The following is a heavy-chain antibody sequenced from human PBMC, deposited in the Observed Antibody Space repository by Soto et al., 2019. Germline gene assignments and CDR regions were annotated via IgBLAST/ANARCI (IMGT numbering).Heavy chain of an antibody. Sequence: ASVAVSCTASGYTFTVYYMHCVRQATGQGLEWMGWINPNSGGTNYAQKFQGWVTMTRDTSISTAYMELSRLRSDDTAVYYCARRHPYYYGSGRPWFDYWGQGTLVTVSS. CDR1: GYTFTVYY. CDR3: ARRHPYYYGSGRPWFDY. CDR2: INPNSGGT. D-gene: IGHD3-10*01. J-gene: IGHJ4*02. V-gene: IGHV1-2*04.